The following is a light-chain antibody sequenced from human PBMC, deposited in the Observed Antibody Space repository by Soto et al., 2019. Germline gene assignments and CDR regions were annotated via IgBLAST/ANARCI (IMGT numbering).Light chain of an antibody. CDR2: AAS. Sequence: DIQMTQSPSSLSASVGGRVTITCRASQTIANYLNWYQIKPGKAPQLLIFAASRLQSGVPSRFSASGSGTDFTLTINSLQPEDFATYTCQQSYIMPYTFGQGTKLDIK. CDR1: QTIANY. J-gene: IGKJ2*01. CDR3: QQSYIMPYT. V-gene: IGKV1-39*01.